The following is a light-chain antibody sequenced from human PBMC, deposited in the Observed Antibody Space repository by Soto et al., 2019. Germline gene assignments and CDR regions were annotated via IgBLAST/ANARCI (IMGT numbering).Light chain of an antibody. CDR3: QQYGNSPQT. CDR1: QSVSHL. Sequence: PVDSATLSCRASQSVSHLLAWYQQKPGQAPRLLIHDASRRATGIPNRFSGSGSGTDFTLTISRLEPEDFAVYYCQQYGNSPQTFGQGTKVDIK. V-gene: IGKV3-20*01. CDR2: DAS. J-gene: IGKJ1*01.